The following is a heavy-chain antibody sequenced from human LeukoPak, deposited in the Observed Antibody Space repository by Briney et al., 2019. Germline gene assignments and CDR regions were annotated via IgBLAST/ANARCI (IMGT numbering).Heavy chain of an antibody. CDR2: IYPGDSDT. V-gene: IGHV5-51*01. CDR3: ASRPFPAGMDV. D-gene: IGHD6-13*01. CDR1: GYIFTNYW. Sequence: GESLKISCKGSGYIFTNYWIAWVRQMPGKSLECMGIIYPGDSDTRYSPSFQGQVTISVDKSISTAYLQWSSLKASDTAIYYCASRPFPAGMDVWGQGTMVTVSS. J-gene: IGHJ3*01.